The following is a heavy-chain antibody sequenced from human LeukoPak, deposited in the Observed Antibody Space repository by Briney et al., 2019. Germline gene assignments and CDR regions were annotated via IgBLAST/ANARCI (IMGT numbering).Heavy chain of an antibody. J-gene: IGHJ5*02. V-gene: IGHV1-69*04. CDR3: ARDFEDGDYVGPRWFDP. D-gene: IGHD4-17*01. CDR2: IIPIFGIA. Sequence: SVKVSCKASGDTFSSYAISWVRQAPGQGLEWMGRIIPIFGIANYAQKFQGRVTITADKSTSTAYMELSSLRSEDTAVYYCARDFEDGDYVGPRWFDPWGQGTLVTVSS. CDR1: GDTFSSYA.